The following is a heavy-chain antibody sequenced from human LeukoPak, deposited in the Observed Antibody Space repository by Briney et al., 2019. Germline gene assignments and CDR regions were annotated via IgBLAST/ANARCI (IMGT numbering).Heavy chain of an antibody. CDR1: GFIFSSSAMH. J-gene: IGHJ4*02. V-gene: IGHV4-39*01. CDR3: ARRGSSGRSFDY. D-gene: IGHD6-25*01. Sequence: GSLRLSCAASGFIFSSSAMHWVRQPPGKGLEWVGCIHNSGSTYYDPSLKSRVTISVDTSKNQVSLKVNSVTAADTAVYYCARRGSSGRSFDYWGQGTLVIVSS. CDR2: IHNSGST.